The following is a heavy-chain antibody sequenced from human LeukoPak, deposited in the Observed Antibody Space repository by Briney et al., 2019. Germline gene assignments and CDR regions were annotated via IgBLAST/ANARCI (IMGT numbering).Heavy chain of an antibody. CDR3: AREYSSSWYYYFDY. V-gene: IGHV4-61*02. D-gene: IGHD6-13*01. J-gene: IGHJ4*02. CDR1: GYSISSGYY. CDR2: MYTSGST. Sequence: SETLSLTCTVSGYSISSGYYWGWIRQPAGKGLEWIGRMYTSGSTNYNPSLKSRVTISVDTSKNQFSLKLSSVTAADTAVYYCAREYSSSWYYYFDYWGQGTLVTVSS.